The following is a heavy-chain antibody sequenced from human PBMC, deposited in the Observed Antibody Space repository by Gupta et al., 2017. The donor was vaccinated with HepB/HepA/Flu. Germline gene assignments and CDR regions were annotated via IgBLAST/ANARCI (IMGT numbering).Heavy chain of an antibody. CDR3: ARVTYYSDGSEYSPTNYFDY. CDR2: INAGNGNT. D-gene: IGHD3-22*01. Sequence: QVHLVQSGVEVKKPGASVKVSCKASGYTFTSYFIHWVRQAPGQRLEWMGWINAGNGNTKYSQKFHGRVTITRDTSASTAYLELNSLRSEETAVYYCARVTYYSDGSEYSPTNYFDYWGQGTLVTVSS. V-gene: IGHV1-3*01. J-gene: IGHJ4*02. CDR1: GYTFTSYF.